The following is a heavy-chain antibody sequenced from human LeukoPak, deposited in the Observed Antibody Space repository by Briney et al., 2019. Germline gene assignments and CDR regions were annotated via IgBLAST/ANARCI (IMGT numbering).Heavy chain of an antibody. Sequence: GGSLRLSCAASGFTFSAYDMHWVRQAPGKGLEWVAVLWDGGSRKYSADSVRGRFTISRDNSKNTLYLQMNSLRAEDTAVYYCAKGLKYCSGGSCSLYMDVWGKGTTVTVSS. CDR2: LWDGGSRK. CDR3: AKGLKYCSGGSCSLYMDV. J-gene: IGHJ6*03. V-gene: IGHV3-33*06. CDR1: GFTFSAYD. D-gene: IGHD2-15*01.